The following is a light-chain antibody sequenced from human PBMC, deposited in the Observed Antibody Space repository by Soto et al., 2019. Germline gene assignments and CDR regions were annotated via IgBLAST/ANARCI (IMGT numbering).Light chain of an antibody. V-gene: IGKV1-5*03. CDR2: KAS. Sequence: DIHMTHSPSTLSASLGDRFTITCRASQSISDWLAWYQQKPGKAPKLLIYKASSLESGVPSRFSGSGSGTEFTLTISSLQPDDFATYSCQQYYAHSWTFGQGTKV. CDR1: QSISDW. J-gene: IGKJ1*01. CDR3: QQYYAHSWT.